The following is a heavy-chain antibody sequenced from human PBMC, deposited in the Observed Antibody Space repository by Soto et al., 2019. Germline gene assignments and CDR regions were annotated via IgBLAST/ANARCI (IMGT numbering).Heavy chain of an antibody. J-gene: IGHJ4*02. CDR3: ARDRAAAGTPFDY. CDR1: GGTFSRYT. Sequence: QVQLVQSGAEVKKPGSSVKVSCKASGGTFSRYTISWVRQAPGQGLEWMGRIIPILGIANYAQKFQGRVTITADKSTSTAYMELSSLRSEDTAVYYCARDRAAAGTPFDYWGQGTLVTVSS. V-gene: IGHV1-69*08. D-gene: IGHD6-13*01. CDR2: IIPILGIA.